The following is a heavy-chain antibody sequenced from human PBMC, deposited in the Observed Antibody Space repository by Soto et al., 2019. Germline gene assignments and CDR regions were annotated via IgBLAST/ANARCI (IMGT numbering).Heavy chain of an antibody. Sequence: VSRRHSCAASGFTFSSYAVSWVGQAPGKGLEWVSAISGSGDNTYYADSVKGRFTISRDNSKNTLYLQMNSLRAEDTAVYYCANRDTSMVTRYYYGMDVWGQGTTVTVSS. CDR2: ISGSGDNT. CDR1: GFTFSSYA. D-gene: IGHD5-18*01. CDR3: ANRDTSMVTRYYYGMDV. V-gene: IGHV3-23*01. J-gene: IGHJ6*02.